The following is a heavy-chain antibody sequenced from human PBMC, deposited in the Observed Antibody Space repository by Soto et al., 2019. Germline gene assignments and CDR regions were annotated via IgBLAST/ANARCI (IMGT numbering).Heavy chain of an antibody. CDR1: GGSFSGYY. J-gene: IGHJ4*02. CDR3: ARVVRGCSSTSCYAFDY. V-gene: IGHV4-34*01. D-gene: IGHD2-2*01. CDR2: INHSGST. Sequence: SETLSLTCAVYGGSFSGYYWSWIRQPPGKGLEWIGEINHSGSTNYNPSLKSRVTISVDTSKNQFSLKLSSVTAADTAMYYCARVVRGCSSTSCYAFDYWGQGTLVTVSS.